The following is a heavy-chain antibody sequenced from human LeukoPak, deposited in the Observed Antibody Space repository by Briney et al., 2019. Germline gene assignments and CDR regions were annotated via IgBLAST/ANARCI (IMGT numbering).Heavy chain of an antibody. Sequence: SETLSLTCAVYGGSFSGYFWTWLRQPPGKGLEWIGEINHSGSTNYNPSLKSRVTISVDTSKNQFSLKLTSVTAADTAVYYCARGVGFVKIDYWGQGTLVTVSP. J-gene: IGHJ4*02. CDR3: ARGVGFVKIDY. CDR2: INHSGST. D-gene: IGHD3-10*01. CDR1: GGSFSGYF. V-gene: IGHV4-34*01.